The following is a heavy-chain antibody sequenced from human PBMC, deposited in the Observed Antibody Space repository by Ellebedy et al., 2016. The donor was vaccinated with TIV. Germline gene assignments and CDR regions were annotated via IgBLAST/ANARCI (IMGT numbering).Heavy chain of an antibody. CDR2: INDDGSFT. CDR1: GFTFSSYW. CDR3: ARDGTDYYYGMDV. J-gene: IGHJ6*02. Sequence: GGSLRLXXAASGFTFSSYWMHWVRQAPGKGLVWVSRINDDGSFTDYADSLQGRFTISRDNAKNTVYLQMNSLRAEDTAVYYCARDGTDYYYGMDVWGQGTTVTVSS. V-gene: IGHV3-74*01. D-gene: IGHD6-13*01.